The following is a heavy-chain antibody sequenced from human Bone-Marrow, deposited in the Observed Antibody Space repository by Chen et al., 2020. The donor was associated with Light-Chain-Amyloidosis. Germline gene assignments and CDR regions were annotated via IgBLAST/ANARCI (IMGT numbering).Heavy chain of an antibody. V-gene: IGHV3-23*01. Sequence: LESGGGLIQPGGSLRLSCAASGFTFNTYALSWVRQAPGKGLEWVSAISSGGGSTYYADSVTGRFTISRDNSRNTLYLQMNSLRVEDTAVYYCAKVWYASGTYFENWGQGTLVTVSS. CDR3: AKVWYASGTYFEN. CDR1: GFTFNTYA. D-gene: IGHD1-26*01. J-gene: IGHJ4*02. CDR2: ISSGGGST.